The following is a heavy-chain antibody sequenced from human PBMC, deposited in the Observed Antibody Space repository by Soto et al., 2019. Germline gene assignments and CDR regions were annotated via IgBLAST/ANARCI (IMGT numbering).Heavy chain of an antibody. V-gene: IGHV5-10-1*01. CDR2: IDPSDSYT. CDR1: GYSFTSYW. CDR3: ARRSWNLDSYYYYGMDV. Sequence: PGESLKISCKGSGYSFTSYWISWVRQMPGKGLEWMGRIDPSDSYTNYSPSFQGHVTISADKSISTAYLQWSSLKASDTAMYYCARRSWNLDSYYYYGMDVWGQGTTVTVSS. D-gene: IGHD1-1*01. J-gene: IGHJ6*02.